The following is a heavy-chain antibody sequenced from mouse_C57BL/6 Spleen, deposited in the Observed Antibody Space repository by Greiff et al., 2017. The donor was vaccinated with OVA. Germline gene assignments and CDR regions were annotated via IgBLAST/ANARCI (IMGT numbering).Heavy chain of an antibody. V-gene: IGHV1-59*01. Sequence: QVQLQQPGAELVRPGTSVKLSCKASGYTFTSYWMHWVKQRPGQGLEWIGVIDPSDSYTNYNQKFKGKATLTVDTSSSTAYMQLSSLTSEDSAGYYCARDWDEDYWGQGTTLTVSS. CDR2: IDPSDSYT. CDR1: GYTFTSYW. D-gene: IGHD4-1*01. CDR3: ARDWDEDY. J-gene: IGHJ2*01.